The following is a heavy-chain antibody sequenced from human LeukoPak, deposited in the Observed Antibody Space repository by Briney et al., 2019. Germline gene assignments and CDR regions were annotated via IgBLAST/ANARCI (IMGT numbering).Heavy chain of an antibody. CDR1: GFTFSSYA. Sequence: GGSLRLSCAASGFTFSSYAVSWVRQAPGKGLEWVSAISGSGGSTYYADSVKGRFTISRDNSKNTLYLQMNSLRAEDTAVYYCAKDQVRSGSPYYFDYWGQGTLVTVSS. V-gene: IGHV3-23*01. J-gene: IGHJ4*02. CDR2: ISGSGGST. D-gene: IGHD1-26*01. CDR3: AKDQVRSGSPYYFDY.